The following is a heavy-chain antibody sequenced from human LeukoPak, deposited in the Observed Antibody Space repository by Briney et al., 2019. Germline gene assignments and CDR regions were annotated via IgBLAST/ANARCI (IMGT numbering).Heavy chain of an antibody. Sequence: PGGSLRLSCAASGFTFSSYSMNWVRQAPGKGLEWVGRIKSKTDGGTIDYAAPVKGRFTISRDDSKNTLYLQMNSLKTEDTAVYYCTTGERSRTWIQLSGSDYWGQGTLVTVSA. J-gene: IGHJ4*02. CDR1: GFTFSSYS. CDR2: IKSKTDGGTI. CDR3: TTGERSRTWIQLSGSDY. D-gene: IGHD5-18*01. V-gene: IGHV3-15*01.